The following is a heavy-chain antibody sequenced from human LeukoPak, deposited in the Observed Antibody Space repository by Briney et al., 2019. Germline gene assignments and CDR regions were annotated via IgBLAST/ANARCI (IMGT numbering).Heavy chain of an antibody. CDR3: ATTGREDSSGWFSYYYYYYMDV. CDR1: GDTFTGYY. J-gene: IGHJ6*03. V-gene: IGHV1-2*02. Sequence: ASVKVSCKASGDTFTGYYIHWVRQAPGQGLEWMGWINPNSGGTNYAQKFQGRVTMTRDRSISTAYMEVSRLRSDDIAIYFCATTGREDSSGWFSYYYYYYMDVWGKGTTVTVSS. CDR2: INPNSGGT. D-gene: IGHD6-19*01.